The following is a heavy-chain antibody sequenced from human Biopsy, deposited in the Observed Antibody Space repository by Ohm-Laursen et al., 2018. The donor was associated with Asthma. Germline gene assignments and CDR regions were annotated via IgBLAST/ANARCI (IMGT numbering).Heavy chain of an antibody. Sequence: SSVKVSCNTSGYTFNSAGITWARRAPGQGLEWMGWISVYNGNTKVAQKLQDRVTMITDTSTSTAYMELRSLRSDDTAVYFCARAVDYSHYYGIDVWGQGTTVTVS. D-gene: IGHD3-10*01. CDR2: ISVYNGNT. CDR1: GYTFNSAG. J-gene: IGHJ6*02. V-gene: IGHV1-18*01. CDR3: ARAVDYSHYYGIDV.